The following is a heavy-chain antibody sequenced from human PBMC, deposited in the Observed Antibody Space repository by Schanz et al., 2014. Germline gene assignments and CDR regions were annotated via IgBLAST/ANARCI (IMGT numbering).Heavy chain of an antibody. CDR2: INTNTGNP. J-gene: IGHJ6*02. CDR1: GYRFIGYY. V-gene: IGHV7-4-1*02. Sequence: QVLLVQSGAEVKKPGASVKVSCKASGYRFIGYYVHWVRQAPGQGLEWMGWINTNTGNPTYAQGFTGRFVFSLDTSVSTAYLQISGLKAEDTAVYYCARARYGLDVWGQGTTVTVSS. CDR3: ARARYGLDV.